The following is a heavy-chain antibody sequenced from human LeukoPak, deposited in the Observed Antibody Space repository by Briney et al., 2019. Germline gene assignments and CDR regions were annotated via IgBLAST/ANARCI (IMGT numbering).Heavy chain of an antibody. D-gene: IGHD3-3*01. CDR2: IYPGESDT. J-gene: IGHJ4*02. CDR3: ARQNDFRLDY. V-gene: IGHV5-51*01. CDR1: GYTFSSYW. Sequence: GESLKISCKGSGYTFSSYWIGWVRQMPGKGLEWRGIIYPGESDTRYSPSLQGQVTISVDTSIGTAYLQWSSLKASDTAIYYCARQNDFRLDYWGQGTLVTVSS.